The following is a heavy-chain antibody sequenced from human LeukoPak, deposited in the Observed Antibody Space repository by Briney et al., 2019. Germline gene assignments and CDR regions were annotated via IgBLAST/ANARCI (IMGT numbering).Heavy chain of an antibody. CDR1: GFTFSNYW. CDR2: IKQDGSEK. Sequence: GGSLRLSCAASGFTFSNYWMSLVRQAPGKGLEWVANIKQDGSEKYYVDSVKGRFTISRDNAKNSLYLQMNSLRAEDTAVYYCARETYYYDRTGYYGHYFYYMDVWGKGTTVTVSS. D-gene: IGHD3-22*01. J-gene: IGHJ6*03. V-gene: IGHV3-7*01. CDR3: ARETYYYDRTGYYGHYFYYMDV.